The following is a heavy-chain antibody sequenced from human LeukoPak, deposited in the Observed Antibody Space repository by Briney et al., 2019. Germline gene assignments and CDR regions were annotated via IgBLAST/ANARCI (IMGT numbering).Heavy chain of an antibody. CDR3: ARDGCSSTSCYTILNWFDP. J-gene: IGHJ5*02. D-gene: IGHD2-2*01. V-gene: IGHV1-46*01. Sequence: ASVKVSCKASGYTFTSYDINWVRQAPGQGLEWMGIINPSGGSTSYAQKFQGRVTMTRDMSTSTVYMELSSLRSEDTAVYYCARDGCSSTSCYTILNWFDPWGQGTLVTVSS. CDR2: INPSGGST. CDR1: GYTFTSYD.